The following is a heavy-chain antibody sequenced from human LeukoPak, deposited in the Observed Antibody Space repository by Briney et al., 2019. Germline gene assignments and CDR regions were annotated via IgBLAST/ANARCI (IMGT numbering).Heavy chain of an antibody. Sequence: GESLKISCKGSGYSFTSYWIGWVRQMPGKGLEWMGIIYPGDSDTRYSPSLQGQVTISADRSISAAYLQWSSLKASDTAMYYCARPSSGYSHDAFDLWGQGTKVTVSS. CDR2: IYPGDSDT. D-gene: IGHD3-3*01. J-gene: IGHJ3*01. V-gene: IGHV5-51*01. CDR1: GYSFTSYW. CDR3: ARPSSGYSHDAFDL.